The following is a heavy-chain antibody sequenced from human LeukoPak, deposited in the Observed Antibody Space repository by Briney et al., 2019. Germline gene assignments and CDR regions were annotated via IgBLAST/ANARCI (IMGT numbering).Heavy chain of an antibody. CDR1: GFTFSSYG. D-gene: IGHD2-21*02. J-gene: IGHJ4*02. Sequence: GGSLRLSCAASGFTFSSYGMHWVRQAPGKGLEWVAVIWYDGSNKYYADSVKGRFTISRDNSKNTLYLQMNSLRAEDTAVYYCARAFGVVVTAATWDYWGQGTLVTVSS. CDR2: IWYDGSNK. CDR3: ARAFGVVVTAATWDY. V-gene: IGHV3-33*01.